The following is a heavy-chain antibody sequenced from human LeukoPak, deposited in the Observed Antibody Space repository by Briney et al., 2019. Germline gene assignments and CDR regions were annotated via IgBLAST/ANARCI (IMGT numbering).Heavy chain of an antibody. Sequence: SVKVSCKASGGTFSSYGISWVRQAPGQGLEWMGGIIPISGTANYAQKFQDRVTITADESTSTAYMELSSLRSEDTAVYYCAGRFLYFFEARYYSYFYMDVWGKGTTVTVSS. CDR3: AGRFLYFFEARYYSYFYMDV. D-gene: IGHD3-3*01. J-gene: IGHJ6*03. CDR2: IIPISGTA. CDR1: GGTFSSYG. V-gene: IGHV1-69*13.